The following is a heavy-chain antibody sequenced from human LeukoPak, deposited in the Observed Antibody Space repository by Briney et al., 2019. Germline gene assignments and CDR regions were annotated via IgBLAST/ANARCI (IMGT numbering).Heavy chain of an antibody. CDR3: ARNGNWLGYCSGGSCYPAYYYYYMDV. CDR1: GYTFTSYY. D-gene: IGHD2-15*01. Sequence: ASVKVSCKASGYTFTSYYMHWVRQAPGQGLEWMGIINPSGGSTSYAQKFQGRVTMTRDMSTSTVYMELSSLRSEDTAVYYCARNGNWLGYCSGGSCYPAYYYYYMDVWGKGTTVTVSS. CDR2: INPSGGST. V-gene: IGHV1-46*01. J-gene: IGHJ6*03.